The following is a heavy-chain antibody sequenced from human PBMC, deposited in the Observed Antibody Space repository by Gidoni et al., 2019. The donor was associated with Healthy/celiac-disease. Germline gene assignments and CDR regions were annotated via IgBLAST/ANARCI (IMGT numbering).Heavy chain of an antibody. V-gene: IGHV3-30*04. CDR2: ISYDGTSN. J-gene: IGHJ4*02. D-gene: IGHD3-22*01. CDR1: GFTFSRYD. Sequence: QVQLVESGGGVVQPGRSLRLSCAASGFTFSRYDMHWVRQAPGKGLEGVAAISYDGTSNYYADSVKGRFTISRDNSKNTRYLQMDSLRAEDTAVYYCARDLSSFYSIHYWGQGTLVTVSS. CDR3: ARDLSSFYSIHY.